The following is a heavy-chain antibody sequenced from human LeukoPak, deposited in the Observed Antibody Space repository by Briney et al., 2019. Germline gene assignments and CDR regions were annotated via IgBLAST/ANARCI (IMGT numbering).Heavy chain of an antibody. Sequence: GGSLRLSCAASGFPFNTYAMSSVHQAPGKGLEYISVIRPTGTNTYYASSVKGRFTISRDDSRTTVYLQMSSLRAEDTAIYYCAKLAFYETSAPLRDISFWGQGTLVTVSS. D-gene: IGHD3-3*02. V-gene: IGHV3-23*01. CDR1: GFPFNTYA. CDR2: IRPTGTNT. J-gene: IGHJ4*02. CDR3: AKLAFYETSAPLRDISF.